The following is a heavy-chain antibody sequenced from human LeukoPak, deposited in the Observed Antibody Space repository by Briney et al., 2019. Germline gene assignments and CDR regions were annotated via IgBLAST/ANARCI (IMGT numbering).Heavy chain of an antibody. D-gene: IGHD3-22*01. CDR2: IYYSGST. CDR1: GGSISSYY. Sequence: SETLSLTCTVSGGSISSYYWSWIRQPLGKGLEWIGYIYYSGSTNYNPSLKSRVTISVDTSKNQFSLKLSSVTAADTAVYYCARHGVYDSSGYYALGYYYGMDVWGQGTTVTVSS. CDR3: ARHGVYDSSGYYALGYYYGMDV. J-gene: IGHJ6*02. V-gene: IGHV4-59*08.